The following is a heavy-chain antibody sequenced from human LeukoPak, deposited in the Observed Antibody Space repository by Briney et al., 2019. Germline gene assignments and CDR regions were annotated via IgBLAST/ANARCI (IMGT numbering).Heavy chain of an antibody. CDR1: GFTFSIYV. V-gene: IGHV3-48*02. CDR3: ATDLVGGNNY. D-gene: IGHD1-26*01. Sequence: GGSLRLSCVASGFTFSIYVMHWVRQAPGKGLEWVSYISYTGSTIYYADSVKGRFTISRDNAKNSLFLQVNSLRDEDTALYYCATDLVGGNNYWGKGILVT. CDR2: ISYTGSTI. J-gene: IGHJ4*02.